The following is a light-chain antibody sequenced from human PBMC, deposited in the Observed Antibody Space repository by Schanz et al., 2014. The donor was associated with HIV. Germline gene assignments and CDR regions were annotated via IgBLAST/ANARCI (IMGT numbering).Light chain of an antibody. CDR3: QSYDNNLGGSGV. V-gene: IGLV1-40*01. J-gene: IGLJ3*02. CDR1: SSNIGAGYD. Sequence: QSVLTQPPSVSGAPGQRVTISCTGSSSNIGAGYDVHWYKQLPGTAPKLLIYGNSNRPSGVPDRFSGSKSGTSASLAITGLQAEDEADYYCQSYDNNLGGSGVFGGGTKLTVL. CDR2: GNS.